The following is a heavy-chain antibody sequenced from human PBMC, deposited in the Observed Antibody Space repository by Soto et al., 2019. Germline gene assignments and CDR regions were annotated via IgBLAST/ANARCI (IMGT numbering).Heavy chain of an antibody. CDR3: ARHRHGSGSYYFILGNYMDV. CDR2: IYYSGST. V-gene: IGHV4-39*01. CDR1: GGSISSSRYY. D-gene: IGHD3-10*01. Sequence: SETLSLTCTVSGGSISSSRYYWGWIRQPPGKGLDWFGSIYYSGSTYYNPSLKSRVAISVDTSNNQFFLKLSSVTAADTAVYYCARHRHGSGSYYFILGNYMDVWGKGTTVTVSS. J-gene: IGHJ6*03.